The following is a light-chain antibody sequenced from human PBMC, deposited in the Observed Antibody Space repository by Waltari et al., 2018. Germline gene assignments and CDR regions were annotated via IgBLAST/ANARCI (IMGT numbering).Light chain of an antibody. CDR3: GTWDNSMGRV. CDR2: ENN. J-gene: IGLJ3*02. CDR1: SSDLGNNF. Sequence: QSVLTQPPSVSAAPGQKVTISCSGSSSDLGNNFVSWYQQFPGAAPKLLIYENNKRPSGIPDRFSGSKSGTSATLGITGLQTGDEADYYCGTWDNSMGRVFGGGTKLTVL. V-gene: IGLV1-51*02.